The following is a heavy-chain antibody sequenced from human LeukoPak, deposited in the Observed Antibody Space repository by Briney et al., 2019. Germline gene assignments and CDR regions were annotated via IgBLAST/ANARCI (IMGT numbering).Heavy chain of an antibody. J-gene: IGHJ4*02. CDR2: IRSDGRIT. CDR3: ARDGRSGNFDK. Sequence: GGSLRLSCAASGFTFSGYWMHWVRQAPGKGLAWGSVIRSDGRITTHADSVKGRFTISRDTAKNTLYLQMTSLRAEDTAVYYCARDGRSGNFDKWGQGTLVSVSS. D-gene: IGHD1-26*01. V-gene: IGHV3-74*01. CDR1: GFTFSGYW.